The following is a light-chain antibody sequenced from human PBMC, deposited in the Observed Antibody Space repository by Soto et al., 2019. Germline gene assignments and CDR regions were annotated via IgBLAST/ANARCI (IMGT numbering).Light chain of an antibody. CDR3: QQRHMWPFA. V-gene: IGKV3-11*01. CDR1: QSFRGL. J-gene: IGKJ5*01. CDR2: DAY. Sequence: VLRQSPAPLPLSPGERATLSCRASQSFRGLLAWYQQKPGQAPRLLIYDAYIWATGIPPRFSGRGSGTDFSLTINSLAPEDPAVYYCQQRHMWPFAFGQGTLLVI.